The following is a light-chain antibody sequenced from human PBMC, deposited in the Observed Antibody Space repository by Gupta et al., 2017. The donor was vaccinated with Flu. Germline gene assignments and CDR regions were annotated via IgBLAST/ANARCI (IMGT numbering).Light chain of an antibody. V-gene: IGKV1-5*03. CDR3: QQENSFPWT. CDR2: MAS. CDR1: QSISRW. J-gene: IGKJ1*01. Sequence: DIYMSPSPSTLSASVGDRVTITCRASQSISRWFAWNQQKPGKAPKFLIYMASRLETGVPSRFSGSGSGTEFTLTISSRQPDDFASYYCQQENSFPWTFGQGTKVEI.